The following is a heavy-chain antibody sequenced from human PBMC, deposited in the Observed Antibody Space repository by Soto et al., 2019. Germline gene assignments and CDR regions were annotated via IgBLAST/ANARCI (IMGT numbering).Heavy chain of an antibody. CDR3: AKARGPRYCSSTSCPLGWFDP. D-gene: IGHD2-2*01. Sequence: GGSLRLSCAASGFTFSSYGMHWVRQAPGKGLEWVAVISYDGSNKYYADSVKGRFTISRDNSKNTLYLQMNSLRAEDTAVYYCAKARGPRYCSSTSCPLGWFDPWGQGTLVTVSS. CDR2: ISYDGSNK. J-gene: IGHJ5*02. CDR1: GFTFSSYG. V-gene: IGHV3-30*18.